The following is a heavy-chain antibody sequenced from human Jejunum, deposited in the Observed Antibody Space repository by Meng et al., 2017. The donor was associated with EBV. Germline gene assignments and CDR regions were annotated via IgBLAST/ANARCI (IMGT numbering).Heavy chain of an antibody. Sequence: GPGVVKPSETLSRTCTVSGGSIRSSGYYWGWIRQPPGKGLQWIGSIYDSGTTYYNPSLRSRVTISVDTSKNQFSLKLNSVTAADTAVYYCARAGYCSSTTCPRWFDPWGQGTLVTVSS. CDR1: GGSIRSSGYY. CDR2: IYDSGTT. J-gene: IGHJ5*02. CDR3: ARAGYCSSTTCPRWFDP. D-gene: IGHD2-2*01. V-gene: IGHV4-39*07.